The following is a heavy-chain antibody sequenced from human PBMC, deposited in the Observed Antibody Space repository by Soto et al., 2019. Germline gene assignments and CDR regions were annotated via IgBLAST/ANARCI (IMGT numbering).Heavy chain of an antibody. CDR2: IYYSGST. D-gene: IGHD3-22*01. CDR3: ARAEASYYYDSSGPFDY. Sequence: TSETLSLTCTVSGGSISSGGYYWSWIRQHPGKGLEWIGYIYYSGSTYYNPSLKSRVTISVDTSKNQFSLKLSSVTAADTAVYYCARAEASYYYDSSGPFDYWGQGTLVTVSS. V-gene: IGHV4-31*03. J-gene: IGHJ4*02. CDR1: GGSISSGGYY.